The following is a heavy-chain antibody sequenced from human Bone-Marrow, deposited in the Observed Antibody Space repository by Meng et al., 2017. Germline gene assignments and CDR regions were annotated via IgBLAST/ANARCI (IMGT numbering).Heavy chain of an antibody. J-gene: IGHJ3*02. V-gene: IGHV3-48*03. CDR1: GFTFSSYE. CDR3: ARYRQYYYDSSGYYLGITRPNGAFDI. CDR2: IISSGSTI. Sequence: GGSPRLSCAASGFTFSSYEMNWVRQAPGKGMEWVSYIISSGSTIYYADSVKGQCTISRDNAKNSLYLQMNSLRAEDTAVYYCARYRQYYYDSSGYYLGITRPNGAFDIWGQGTMVTVSS. D-gene: IGHD3-22*01.